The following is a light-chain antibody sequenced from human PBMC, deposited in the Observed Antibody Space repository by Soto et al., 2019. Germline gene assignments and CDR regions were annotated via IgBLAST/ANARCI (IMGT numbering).Light chain of an antibody. CDR3: QQYYSIPLT. CDR1: QSVLYSSNNKNY. J-gene: IGKJ4*01. Sequence: DIVMTQSPDSLAVSLGERATINCESRQSVLYSSNNKNYLAWYQQRPGQPPKLLIYWASTRESGVPDRFSGSGSGTDFTLTISSLQAEDVAVYYCQQYYSIPLTFGGGTKVEIK. V-gene: IGKV4-1*01. CDR2: WAS.